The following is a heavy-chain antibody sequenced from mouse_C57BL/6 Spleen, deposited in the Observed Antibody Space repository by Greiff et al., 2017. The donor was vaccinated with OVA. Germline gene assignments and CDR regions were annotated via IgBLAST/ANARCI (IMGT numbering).Heavy chain of an antibody. CDR2: IYPGSGST. CDR1: GYTFTSYW. Sequence: QVQLKESGAELVKPGASVKMSCKASGYTFTSYWITWVKQRPGQGLEWIGDIYPGSGSTNYNEKFKSKATLTVDTSSSTAYMQLSSLTSEDSAVYYCARERDYYAMDYWGQGTSVTVSS. J-gene: IGHJ4*01. CDR3: ARERDYYAMDY. V-gene: IGHV1-55*01.